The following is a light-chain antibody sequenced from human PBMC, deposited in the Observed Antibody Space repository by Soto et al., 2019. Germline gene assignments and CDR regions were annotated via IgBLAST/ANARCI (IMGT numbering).Light chain of an antibody. V-gene: IGKV1-12*01. CDR3: QQAKSFPRT. CDR2: SAS. Sequence: DIQMTQSPSSVSASVGDRVTITCRASQGFSTWLAWYRRKPGRAPELLIYSASSLHSGVPSRFSGSGSGTDFTLTISILQPEDFATYYCQQAKSFPRTFGGGTEVEIK. CDR1: QGFSTW. J-gene: IGKJ4*01.